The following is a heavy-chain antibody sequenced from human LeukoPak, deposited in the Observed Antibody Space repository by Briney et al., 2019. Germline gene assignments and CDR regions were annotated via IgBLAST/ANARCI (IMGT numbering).Heavy chain of an antibody. CDR3: ALWDSGYAFDY. CDR1: GFTFSSYW. D-gene: IGHD5-12*01. CDR2: ISSSGSTI. J-gene: IGHJ4*02. V-gene: IGHV3-48*04. Sequence: GGSLRLSCAASGFTFSSYWMHWVRQAPGKGLEWVSYISSSGSTIYYADSVKGRFTISRDNAKNSLYLQMNSLRAEDTAVYYCALWDSGYAFDYWGQGTLVTVSS.